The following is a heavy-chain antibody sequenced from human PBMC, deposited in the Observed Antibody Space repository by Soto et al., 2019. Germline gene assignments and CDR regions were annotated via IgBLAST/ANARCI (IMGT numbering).Heavy chain of an antibody. V-gene: IGHV1-69*02. CDR1: GGTFSSYT. Sequence: QVQLVQSGAEVKKPGSSVKVSCKASGGTFSSYTISWVRQAPGQGLEWMGRIIPILSIANYAQKFQGRVTITADKSTSTAYMELSSLRSEDTAVYYCARPTLARAFEYWGQGTLVTVSS. CDR2: IIPILSIA. CDR3: ARPTLARAFEY. J-gene: IGHJ4*02.